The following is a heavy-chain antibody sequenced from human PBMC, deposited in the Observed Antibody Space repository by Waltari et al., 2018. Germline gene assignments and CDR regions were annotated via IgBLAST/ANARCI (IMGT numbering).Heavy chain of an antibody. CDR2: RKQKGREK. V-gene: IGHV3-7*01. Sequence: EVQLVESGGGLVQPGGSLRLSWLGSGFTFGTYWMSWVRHSPGKGLEWVANRKQKGREKSYVDSVKCRFIISRDDAQNSLYLQLNSLRAEDTAVYYCARRRGGGYWYFDLWGRGTLVTVSS. J-gene: IGHJ2*01. D-gene: IGHD2-15*01. CDR1: GFTFGTYW. CDR3: ARRRGGGYWYFDL.